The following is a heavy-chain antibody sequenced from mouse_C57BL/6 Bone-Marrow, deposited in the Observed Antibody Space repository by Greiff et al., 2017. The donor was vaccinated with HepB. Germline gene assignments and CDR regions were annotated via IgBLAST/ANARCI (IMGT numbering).Heavy chain of an antibody. V-gene: IGHV1-5*01. J-gene: IGHJ1*03. Sequence: VQLQQSGTVLARPGASVKMSCKTSGYTFTSYWMHWVKQRPGQGLEWIGAIYPGNSDTSYNQKFKGKAKLTAVTSASTAYMELSSLTNEDSAVYYCTRRITTVVAFRYFDVWGTGTTVTVSS. CDR1: GYTFTSYW. D-gene: IGHD1-1*01. CDR3: TRRITTVVAFRYFDV. CDR2: IYPGNSDT.